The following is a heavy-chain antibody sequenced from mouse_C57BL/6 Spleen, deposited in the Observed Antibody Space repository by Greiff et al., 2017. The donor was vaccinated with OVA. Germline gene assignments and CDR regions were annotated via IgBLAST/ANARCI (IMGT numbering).Heavy chain of an antibody. CDR1: GFTFSSYA. V-gene: IGHV5-9-1*02. J-gene: IGHJ3*01. Sequence: EVQGVESGEGLVKPGGSLKLSCAASGFTFSSYALSWVRQTPEKRLEWVAYISSGGDYIYYADTVKGRFTISRDNARNTLYLQMSSLKSEDTAMYYCTRGGSAWFAYWGQGTLVTVSA. CDR3: TRGGSAWFAY. CDR2: ISSGGDYI.